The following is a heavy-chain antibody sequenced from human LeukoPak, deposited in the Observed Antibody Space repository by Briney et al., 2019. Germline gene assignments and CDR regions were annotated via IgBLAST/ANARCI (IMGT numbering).Heavy chain of an antibody. V-gene: IGHV1-69*13. CDR3: ARDLPDGSGSSPEHR. Sequence: GASVKVSCKASGGTFSSYAISWVRQAPGQGLEWMGGIIPIFGTANYARKFQGRVTITADESTSTAYMELSSLRSEDTAVYYCARDLPDGSGSSPEHRWGHGTLVTVSS. CDR1: GGTFSSYA. CDR2: IIPIFGTA. D-gene: IGHD3-10*01. J-gene: IGHJ5*02.